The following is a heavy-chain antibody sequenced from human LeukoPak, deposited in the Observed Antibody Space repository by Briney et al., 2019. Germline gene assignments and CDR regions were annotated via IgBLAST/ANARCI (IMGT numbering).Heavy chain of an antibody. Sequence: QTGGSLRLSCAVSGFTLSDYNMDWVRQAPGKGLEWVGRTTNKAHSYTTEYAASVKGRFTISRDDSQNSLYLQMNSLKTEDTAVYYCARAPSGLDYWGQGILVTVSS. CDR2: TTNKAHSYTT. D-gene: IGHD2-15*01. J-gene: IGHJ4*02. CDR1: GFTLSDYN. V-gene: IGHV3-72*01. CDR3: ARAPSGLDY.